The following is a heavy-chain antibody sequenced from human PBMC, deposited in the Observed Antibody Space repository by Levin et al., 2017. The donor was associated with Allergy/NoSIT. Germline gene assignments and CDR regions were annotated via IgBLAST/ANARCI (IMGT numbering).Heavy chain of an antibody. CDR1: GFTFSDYY. CDR3: ARGETRGYSYGGFDP. J-gene: IGHJ5*02. D-gene: IGHD5-18*01. Sequence: HGESLKISCAASGFTFSDYYMSWIRQAPGKGLEWVSYISSSGSTIYYADSVKGRFTISRDNAKNSLYLQMNSLRAEDTAVYYCARGETRGYSYGGFDPWGQGTLVTVSS. CDR2: ISSSGSTI. V-gene: IGHV3-11*01.